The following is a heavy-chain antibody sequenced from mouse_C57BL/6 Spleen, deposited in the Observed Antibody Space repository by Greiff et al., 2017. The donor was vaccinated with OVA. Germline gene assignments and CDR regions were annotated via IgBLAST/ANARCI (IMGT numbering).Heavy chain of an antibody. Sequence: QVQLQQSGPELVKPGASVKISCKASGYSFTSYYIHWVKQRPGQGLEWIGWIYPGSGNTKYNEKFKGKATLTADTSSSTAYMQLSSLTSEDSAVYYCARKDNWDYFDYWGQGTTLTVSS. V-gene: IGHV1-66*01. J-gene: IGHJ2*01. CDR1: GYSFTSYY. CDR2: IYPGSGNT. CDR3: ARKDNWDYFDY. D-gene: IGHD4-1*01.